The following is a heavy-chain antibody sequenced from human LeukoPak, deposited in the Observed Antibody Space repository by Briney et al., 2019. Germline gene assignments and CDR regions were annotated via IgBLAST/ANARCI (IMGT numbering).Heavy chain of an antibody. Sequence: ASVKVSCKASGGTFSSYAISWVRQAPGQGLEWMGGIIPIFGTANYAQKFQGRVTITADESTSTAYMELSSLRSEDTAVDYCARVVDYGGNLPAFDIWGQGTMVTVSS. J-gene: IGHJ3*02. CDR2: IIPIFGTA. CDR1: GGTFSSYA. CDR3: ARVVDYGGNLPAFDI. D-gene: IGHD4-23*01. V-gene: IGHV1-69*13.